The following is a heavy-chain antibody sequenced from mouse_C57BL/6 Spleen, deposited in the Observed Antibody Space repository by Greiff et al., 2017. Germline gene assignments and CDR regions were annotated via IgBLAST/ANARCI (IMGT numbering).Heavy chain of an antibody. Sequence: VKLQESGAELVKPGASVKISCKASGYAFSSYWMNWVKQRPGKGLEWIGQIYPGDGDTNYNGKFKGKATLTADKSSSTAYMQLSSLTSEDSAVYFCARSDSYYKDFDDWGQGTTLTVSS. D-gene: IGHD2-12*01. CDR2: IYPGDGDT. CDR1: GYAFSSYW. V-gene: IGHV1-80*01. J-gene: IGHJ2*01. CDR3: ARSDSYYKDFDD.